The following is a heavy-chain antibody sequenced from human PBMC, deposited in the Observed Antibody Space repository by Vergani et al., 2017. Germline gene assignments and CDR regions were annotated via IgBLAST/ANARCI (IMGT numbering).Heavy chain of an antibody. CDR2: ISYDGNKK. J-gene: IGHJ5*02. CDR3: AKTIDYYDSSGYYSALLEA. V-gene: IGHV3-30*18. D-gene: IGHD3-22*01. Sequence: QVQLVESGGGEVQPGRSLRLSCSAAGFPFSDYGVHWVRQAPGKGLEWVSVISYDGNKKNYADSVKGRFTISRDNSKNTLYLQMNSLRAEDTAVYYCAKTIDYYDSSGYYSALLEAWGQGTLVTVSS. CDR1: GFPFSDYG.